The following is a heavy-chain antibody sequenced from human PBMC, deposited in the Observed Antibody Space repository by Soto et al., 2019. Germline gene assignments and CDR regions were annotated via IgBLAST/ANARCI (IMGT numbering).Heavy chain of an antibody. V-gene: IGHV3-74*01. CDR1: GFIFSSYW. J-gene: IGHJ4*02. D-gene: IGHD4-17*01. CDR3: ARVDYGAYYFDY. Sequence: EVQLVESGGGLVQPGGSLRLSCAASGFIFSSYWMHWVRQAPGKGLVWVSLINSDGSTTSYADSVKGRFTISRDNAKNTLYLQMNSLRAEDTAVYYCARVDYGAYYFDYWGQGTLVTVSS. CDR2: INSDGSTT.